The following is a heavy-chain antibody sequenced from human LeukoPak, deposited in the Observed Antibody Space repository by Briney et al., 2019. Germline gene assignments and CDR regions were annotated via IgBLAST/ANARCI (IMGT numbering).Heavy chain of an antibody. CDR1: GGTFSSYA. V-gene: IGHV1-69*04. CDR2: IIPILGIA. J-gene: IGHJ4*02. D-gene: IGHD3-22*01. CDR3: AKDLSTMIAYYFDY. Sequence: SVKVSCKASGGTFSSYAISWVRQAPGQGLEWMGRIIPILGIANYAQKFQGRVTITADKSTSTAYMELSSLRAEDTAVYYCAKDLSTMIAYYFDYWGQGTLVTVSS.